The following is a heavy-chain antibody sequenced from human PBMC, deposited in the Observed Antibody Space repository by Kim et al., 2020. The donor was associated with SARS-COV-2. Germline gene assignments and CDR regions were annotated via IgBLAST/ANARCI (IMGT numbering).Heavy chain of an antibody. CDR2: IWYDGSNK. CDR3: ARERREYYDILTGYYTSYYYYGMDV. D-gene: IGHD3-9*01. Sequence: GGSLRLSCAASGFTFSSYGMHWVRQAPGKGLEWVAVIWYDGSNKYYADSVKGRFTISRDNSKNTLYLQMNSLRAEDTAVYYCARERREYYDILTGYYTSYYYYGMDVWGQGTKVTVSS. CDR1: GFTFSSYG. V-gene: IGHV3-33*01. J-gene: IGHJ6*02.